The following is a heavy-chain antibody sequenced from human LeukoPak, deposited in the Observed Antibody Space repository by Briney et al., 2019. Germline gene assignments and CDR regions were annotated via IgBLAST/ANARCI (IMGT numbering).Heavy chain of an antibody. D-gene: IGHD4-11*01. CDR2: ISYDESNK. V-gene: IGHV3-30*18. CDR3: AKSTTVTTQKGGYFDY. J-gene: IGHJ4*02. Sequence: QSGGSLRLSCAASGFTFSSYGMHWVRQAPGKGLEWVAVISYDESNKYFADSVKGRFTISRDNPKNTLYLQMNSLRPEDTAVYYCAKSTTVTTQKGGYFDYWGQGTLVTVSS. CDR1: GFTFSSYG.